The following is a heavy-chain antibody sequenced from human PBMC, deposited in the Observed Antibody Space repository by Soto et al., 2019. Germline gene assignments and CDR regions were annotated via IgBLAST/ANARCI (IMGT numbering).Heavy chain of an antibody. V-gene: IGHV4-39*01. J-gene: IGHJ5*02. CDR1: GGSISSSSYY. Sequence: QLQLQESGPGLVKPSETLSLTCTVSGGSISSSSYYWGWIRQPPGKGLEWIGSIYYSGSTYYNPSLXSXAXIXXDTSKNQISLKLSSVTAADTAVYYCARTRAVWFDPWGQGTLVTVSS. CDR3: ARTRAVWFDP. D-gene: IGHD6-19*01. CDR2: IYYSGST.